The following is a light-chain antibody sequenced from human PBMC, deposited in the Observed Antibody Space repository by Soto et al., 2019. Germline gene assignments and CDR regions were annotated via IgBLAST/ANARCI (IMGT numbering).Light chain of an antibody. CDR1: SSNIGTGYD. Sequence: QSVLTQPPSVSGAPGQRVTISCTGSSSNIGTGYDVHWYQQLPGTAPKLLIYGNSNRPSGVPDRFSGSKSGTSASLAITGLQAEDEADYYCQSFDSSRFYVFGKGTKVTVL. CDR3: QSFDSSRFYV. CDR2: GNS. V-gene: IGLV1-40*01. J-gene: IGLJ1*01.